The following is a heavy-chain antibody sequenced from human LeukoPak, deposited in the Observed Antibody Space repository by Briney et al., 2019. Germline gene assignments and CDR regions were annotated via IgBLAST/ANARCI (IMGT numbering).Heavy chain of an antibody. CDR3: ARHWSYCSSSSCPPYYYYYYMDV. CDR1: GGSISSSSYY. CDR2: IYYSGST. J-gene: IGHJ6*03. Sequence: KASETLSLTCTVSGGSISSSSYYWGWIRQPPGKGLEWIGSIYYSGSTYYNPSLKSRVTISVDTSKNQFSLKLSSVTAADTAVYYCARHWSYCSSSSCPPYYYYYYMDVWGKGTTVTVSS. D-gene: IGHD2-2*01. V-gene: IGHV4-39*01.